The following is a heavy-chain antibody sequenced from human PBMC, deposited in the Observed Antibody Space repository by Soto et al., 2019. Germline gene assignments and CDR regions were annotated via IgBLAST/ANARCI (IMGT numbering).Heavy chain of an antibody. J-gene: IGHJ4*02. CDR3: ARSHSYSTSWYDY. CDR1: GFTFTRYY. CDR2: INPSGDST. Sequence: AASVKVSCKASGFTFTRYYMHWVRQAPGQGLEWMGIINPSGDSTTYAQKFQGRVTMSRDTSTSTVYMELSSLRSGDTAVYYCARSHSYSTSWYDYWGQGTLVTVSS. V-gene: IGHV1-46*01. D-gene: IGHD6-13*01.